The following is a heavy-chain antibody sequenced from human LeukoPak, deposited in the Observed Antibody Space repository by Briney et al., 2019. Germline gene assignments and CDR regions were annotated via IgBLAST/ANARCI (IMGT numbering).Heavy chain of an antibody. CDR1: GYTFTGYY. CDR3: ARVGGRTASPKLKSRDGYNLESDY. V-gene: IGHV1-2*02. J-gene: IGHJ4*02. Sequence: ASVKVSCKASGYTFTGYYMHWVRQAPGQGLEWMGWINPNSGGTNYAQKFQGRVTMTRDTSISTAYMELSRLRSDDTAVYYCARVGGRTASPKLKSRDGYNLESDYWGQGTLVTVSS. CDR2: INPNSGGT. D-gene: IGHD5-24*01.